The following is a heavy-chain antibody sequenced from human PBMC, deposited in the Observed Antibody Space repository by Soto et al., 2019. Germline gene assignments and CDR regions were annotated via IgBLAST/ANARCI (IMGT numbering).Heavy chain of an antibody. CDR3: ARDMSPEAIIGVEDWFDP. V-gene: IGHV1-18*01. Sequence: VASVTLSRTGARSTYGSYDGSWGLVTRGQVLEWMGWISAYNGNTKYTQKLQGRVTLTTDTSTSTAYMELRSLRFDDTAVYYCARDMSPEAIIGVEDWFDPWGQGNLVTVSA. J-gene: IGHJ5*02. CDR2: ISAYNGNT. D-gene: IGHD3-3*01. CDR1: RSTYGSYD.